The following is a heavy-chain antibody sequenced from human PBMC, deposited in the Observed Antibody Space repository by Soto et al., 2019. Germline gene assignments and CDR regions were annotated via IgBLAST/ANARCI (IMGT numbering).Heavy chain of an antibody. J-gene: IGHJ4*02. CDR3: AKDQGSSWYEIDY. CDR1: GFTFSNYA. D-gene: IGHD6-13*01. CDR2: ISGSGGST. Sequence: ESLKISCAASGFTFSNYAVTWVRQAPGKGLEWVSTISGSGGSTYYADSVKGRFTISRDNSKNTLYLQMNSLRAEDTAVYYCAKDQGSSWYEIDYWGQRTLVTVSS. V-gene: IGHV3-23*01.